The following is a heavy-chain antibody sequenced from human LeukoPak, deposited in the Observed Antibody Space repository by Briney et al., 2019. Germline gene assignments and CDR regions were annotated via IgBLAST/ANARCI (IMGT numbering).Heavy chain of an antibody. D-gene: IGHD3-22*01. J-gene: IGHJ4*02. Sequence: SGGSLRLSCAASGFTLDDYGMSWVRQAPGKGLEWVSGINWNGGSTGYADSVKGRFTISRDNAKNSLYLQMNSLRAEDTALYYCARDSEVYYYASSGYALNYWGQGTLVTVSS. V-gene: IGHV3-20*04. CDR1: GFTLDDYG. CDR2: INWNGGST. CDR3: ARDSEVYYYASSGYALNY.